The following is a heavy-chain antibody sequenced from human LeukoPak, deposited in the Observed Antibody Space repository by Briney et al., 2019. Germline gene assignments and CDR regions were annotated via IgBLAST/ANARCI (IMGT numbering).Heavy chain of an antibody. CDR3: AVGYSSGWYSPFDY. V-gene: IGHV3-20*04. CDR1: GFTFDDYG. Sequence: GGSLRLSCVVSGFTFDDYGINWVRHAPGKGLEWVSRIHWKSGSTRYVDSVRGRFTISRDNSKNTLHLQMNSLRAQDTAVYYCAVGYSSGWYSPFDYWGQGTLVTVSS. D-gene: IGHD6-19*01. J-gene: IGHJ4*02. CDR2: IHWKSGST.